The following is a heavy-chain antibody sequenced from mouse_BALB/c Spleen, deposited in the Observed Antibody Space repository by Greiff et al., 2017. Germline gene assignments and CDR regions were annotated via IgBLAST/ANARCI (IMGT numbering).Heavy chain of an antibody. J-gene: IGHJ4*01. V-gene: IGHV2-9*02. D-gene: IGHD2-4*01. Sequence: VKLQESGPGLVAPSQSLSITCTVSGFSLTSYGVHWVRQPPGKGLEWLGVIWAGGSTNYNSALMSRLSISKDNSKSQVFLKMNSLQTDDTAMYYCARVNYDAYYYAMDYWGQGTSVTVSS. CDR2: IWAGGST. CDR1: GFSLTSYG. CDR3: ARVNYDAYYYAMDY.